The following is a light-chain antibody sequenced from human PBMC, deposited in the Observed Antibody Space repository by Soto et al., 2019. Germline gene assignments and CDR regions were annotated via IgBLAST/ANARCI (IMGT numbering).Light chain of an antibody. CDR3: QVWDTSSNHDV. CDR2: DDT. J-gene: IGLJ1*01. V-gene: IGLV3-21*02. Sequence: SYELTQPPSVSVAPGQTARITCGGYNIGSKSVHWHQQKPGQAPVLVVYDDTDRPSGIPERFSGSISGNTATLTISRVAAGDEADYYCQVWDTSSNHDVFGAGTKLTVL. CDR1: NIGSKS.